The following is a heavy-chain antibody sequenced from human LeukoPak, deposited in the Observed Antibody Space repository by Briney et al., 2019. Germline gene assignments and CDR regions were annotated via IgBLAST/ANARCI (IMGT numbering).Heavy chain of an antibody. CDR3: AKGHYYDSKLGY. CDR1: GFTLSTYS. CDR2: ISHDGNSK. V-gene: IGHV3-30*18. J-gene: IGHJ4*02. Sequence: GGSLRLSCAASGFTLSTYSMHWVRQAPGKGLEWVAMISHDGNSKQYADFAKGRFTISRDNTKNTLYLRMNSLTTEDTAVYHCAKGHYYDSKLGYWGQGTLVTVSS. D-gene: IGHD3-22*01.